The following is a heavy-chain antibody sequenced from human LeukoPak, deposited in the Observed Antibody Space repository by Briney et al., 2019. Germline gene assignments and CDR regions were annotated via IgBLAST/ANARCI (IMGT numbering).Heavy chain of an antibody. CDR2: IYYSGST. CDR3: AREILGYCSSTSCYTASNWFDP. V-gene: IGHV4-30-4*01. J-gene: IGHJ5*02. D-gene: IGHD2-2*02. Sequence: SETLSLTCTVSGGSISSGDYYWSWIRQPPGKGLEGIGYIYYSGSTYYNPSLKSRVTISVDTSKTQFSLKLSSVTAAGTAVYYCAREILGYCSSTSCYTASNWFDPWGQGTLVTVSS. CDR1: GGSISSGDYY.